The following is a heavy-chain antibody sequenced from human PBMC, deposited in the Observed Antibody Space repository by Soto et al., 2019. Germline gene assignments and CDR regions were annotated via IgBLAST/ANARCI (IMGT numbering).Heavy chain of an antibody. CDR2: IGTSGSYI. J-gene: IGHJ4*02. D-gene: IGHD1-26*01. V-gene: IGHV3-21*01. CDR3: ARGSAFIGLDY. Sequence: GGSLRLSCAVSGFIFRRYSVNWVRQAPGKGLEWVSSIGTSGSYIYDTDSVKGRFTISRDNTKDSLYLQMNSLRAEDTAIYYCARGSAFIGLDYWGQGTPVTVS. CDR1: GFIFRRYS.